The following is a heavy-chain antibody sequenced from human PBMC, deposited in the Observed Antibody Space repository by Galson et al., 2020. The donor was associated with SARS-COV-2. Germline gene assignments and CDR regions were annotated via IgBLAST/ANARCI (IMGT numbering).Heavy chain of an antibody. CDR3: VRLGYCSSPSCYYDY. CDR1: GFSFSSYA. CDR2: INFNGGTT. V-gene: IGHV3-64D*06. Sequence: GESLKISCSASGFSFSSYAMHWVRQAPGKGLEFISAINFNGGTTYYADSVQGRFTISRDNSKNTLYLQMTSLRTEDTAAYSCVRLGYCSSPSCYYDYWGQGTVVTVSS. J-gene: IGHJ4*02. D-gene: IGHD2-2*01.